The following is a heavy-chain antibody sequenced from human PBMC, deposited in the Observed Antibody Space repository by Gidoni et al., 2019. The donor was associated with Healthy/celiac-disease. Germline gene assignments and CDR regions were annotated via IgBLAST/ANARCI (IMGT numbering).Heavy chain of an antibody. Sequence: QVQLVASGGGVVQPGSSLRLSCAASGFTFSSFAMHWVRQAPGKGLEWVAVISYDGSNKYYADSVKGRFTISRDNSKNTLYLQMNSLRAEDTAVYYCASPTGLHSGSPRGGFDYWGQGTLVTVSS. J-gene: IGHJ4*02. CDR1: GFTFSSFA. CDR3: ASPTGLHSGSPRGGFDY. V-gene: IGHV3-30*04. CDR2: ISYDGSNK. D-gene: IGHD3-22*01.